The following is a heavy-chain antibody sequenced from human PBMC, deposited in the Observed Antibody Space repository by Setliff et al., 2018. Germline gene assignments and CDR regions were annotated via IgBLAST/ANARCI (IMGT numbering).Heavy chain of an antibody. CDR1: GGSISSYY. V-gene: IGHV4-59*12. CDR2: IYYSGST. CDR3: TVYNTGSSKDHY. Sequence: SETLSLTCTVSGGSISSYYWSWIRQPPGKGLEWIGYIYYSGSTNYNPSLKSRVTMSVDTPKNQFSLKLSSVTAADTALYYCTVYNTGSSKDHYWGQGTPVTVSS. J-gene: IGHJ4*02. D-gene: IGHD2-8*02.